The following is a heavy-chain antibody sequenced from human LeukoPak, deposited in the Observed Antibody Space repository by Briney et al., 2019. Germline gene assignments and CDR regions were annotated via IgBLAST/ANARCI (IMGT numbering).Heavy chain of an antibody. CDR1: GFTLSNYN. J-gene: IGHJ6*01. D-gene: IGHD2-2*01. CDR3: AGRGVEYCSSTSCQDV. V-gene: IGHV3-48*01. Sequence: PGGSLRLSCAASGFTLSNYNMNWVRQAPGKGLEWVSYISYSSSIIYYADSVKGRFTISRDNAKNSLYLQMNSLRAEDTAVYYCAGRGVEYCSSTSCQDVWGKGPRSPSPQ. CDR2: ISYSSSII.